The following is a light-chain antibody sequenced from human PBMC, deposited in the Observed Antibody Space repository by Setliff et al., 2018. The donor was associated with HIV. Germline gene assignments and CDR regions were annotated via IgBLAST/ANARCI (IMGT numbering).Light chain of an antibody. CDR2: DVS. CDR3: SSFTTSSTPV. V-gene: IGLV2-14*03. Sequence: SALTQPASVSGSPGQSITISCNGTSRDIINYNYVSWYQQHPGKAPKLIIYDVSNRPSGVSDRLSGSKSANTASLTISGLRAGDEADYYCSSFTTSSTPVFGTGTKVTVL. J-gene: IGLJ1*01. CDR1: SRDIINYNY.